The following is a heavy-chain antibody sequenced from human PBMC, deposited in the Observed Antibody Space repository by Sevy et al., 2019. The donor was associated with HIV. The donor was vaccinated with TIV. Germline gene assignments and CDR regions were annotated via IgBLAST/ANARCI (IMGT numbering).Heavy chain of an antibody. CDR1: GYTFTSYY. D-gene: IGHD4-17*01. Sequence: ASVKVSCKASGYTFTSYYMHWVRQAPGQGLEWMAIINPSGGSTSYAQKFQGRVTMTRDTSTSIVYMELSSLRSEDTAVYYCARVQWEYGDYRDYFDYWGQGTLVTVSS. J-gene: IGHJ4*02. V-gene: IGHV1-46*01. CDR2: INPSGGST. CDR3: ARVQWEYGDYRDYFDY.